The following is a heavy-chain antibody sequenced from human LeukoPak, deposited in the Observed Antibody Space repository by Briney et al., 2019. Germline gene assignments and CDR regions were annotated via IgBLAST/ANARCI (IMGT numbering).Heavy chain of an antibody. CDR3: ARGRVEMATIDFDY. V-gene: IGHV4-61*02. J-gene: IGHJ4*02. D-gene: IGHD5-24*01. Sequence: SSETLSLTCTVSGDSISSGSYYWSWIRQPAGKGLEWIGRIYTSGSTNYNPSLKSRVTISVDTSKNQFSLKLSSVTAADTAMYYCARGRVEMATIDFDYWGQGTLVTVSS. CDR1: GDSISSGSYY. CDR2: IYTSGST.